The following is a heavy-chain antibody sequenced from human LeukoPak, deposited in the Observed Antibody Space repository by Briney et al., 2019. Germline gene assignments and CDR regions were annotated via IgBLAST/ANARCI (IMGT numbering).Heavy chain of an antibody. CDR2: IYYSGST. CDR3: ARDINSSNWFDP. D-gene: IGHD6-13*01. J-gene: IGHJ5*02. CDR1: GGSISSGGYS. Sequence: PSQTLSLTCAVSGGSISSGGYSWSWIRQPPGKGLEWIGYIYYSGSTNYNPSLKSRVTISVDTSKNQFSLKLSSVTAADTAVYYCARDINSSNWFDPWGQGTLVTVSS. V-gene: IGHV4-30-4*07.